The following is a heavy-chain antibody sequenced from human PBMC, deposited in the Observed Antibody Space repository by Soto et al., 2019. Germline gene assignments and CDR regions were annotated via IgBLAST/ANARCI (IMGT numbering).Heavy chain of an antibody. D-gene: IGHD1-1*01. CDR3: ARGAQWAYYWNWFDP. J-gene: IGHJ5*02. V-gene: IGHV5-51*01. CDR2: IYPGDSDT. Sequence: PGESLKISCKGSGYSFTSYWIGWVRQMPGKGLEWMGIIYPGDSDTRYSPSFQGQVTISADKSISTAYLQWSSLKASDTAMYYCARGAQWAYYWNWFDPWGQGTLVTVSS. CDR1: GYSFTSYW.